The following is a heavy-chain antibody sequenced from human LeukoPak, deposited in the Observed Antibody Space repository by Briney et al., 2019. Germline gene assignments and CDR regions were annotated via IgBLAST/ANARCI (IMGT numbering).Heavy chain of an antibody. CDR3: ARDRHKLVDIVAGILDY. CDR2: INEDGSAK. J-gene: IGHJ4*02. V-gene: IGHV3-7*03. D-gene: IGHD5-12*01. CDR1: GFTFSGYW. Sequence: PGGSLRLSCAASGFTFSGYWMTWLRQAPGKGLEWVANINEDGSAKYYLGSVKGRFTISRDNAKNSLYLQMNSLRAEDTAVYYCARDRHKLVDIVAGILDYWGQGTLVTVSS.